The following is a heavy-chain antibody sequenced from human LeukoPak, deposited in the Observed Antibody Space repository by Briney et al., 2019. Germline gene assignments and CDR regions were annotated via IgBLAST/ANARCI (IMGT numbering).Heavy chain of an antibody. D-gene: IGHD6-19*01. CDR1: GGSISSSSYY. J-gene: IGHJ4*02. V-gene: IGHV4-39*01. CDR3: ARRRGIAVAGPFDY. CDR2: IYYSGST. Sequence: PSETLSLTCTVSGGSISSSSYYWGWIRQPPGKGLEWIGGIYYSGSTYYNPSLKSRVTISVDTSKNQFSLKLGSVTAADTAVYYCARRRGIAVAGPFDYWGQGTLVTVSS.